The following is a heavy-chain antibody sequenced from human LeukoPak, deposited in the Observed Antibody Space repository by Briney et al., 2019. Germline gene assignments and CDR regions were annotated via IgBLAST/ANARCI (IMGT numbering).Heavy chain of an antibody. V-gene: IGHV4-39*07. CDR1: GGSISSSSYY. CDR2: IYYSGST. Sequence: PSETLSLTCTVSGGSISSSSYYWGWIRQPPGKGLEWIGSIYYSGSTYYNPSLKSRVTISVDTSKNQFSLKLSSVTAADTAVYYCARDRRYYDSSGYYRGAKRHEKVGNWFDPWGQGTLVTVSS. D-gene: IGHD3-22*01. CDR3: ARDRRYYDSSGYYRGAKRHEKVGNWFDP. J-gene: IGHJ5*02.